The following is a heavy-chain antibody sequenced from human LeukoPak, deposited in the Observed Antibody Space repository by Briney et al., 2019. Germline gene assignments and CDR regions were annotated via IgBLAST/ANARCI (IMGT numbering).Heavy chain of an antibody. CDR3: AGDHSGSYYFDY. V-gene: IGHV3-53*01. Sequence: RGSPRLSSAASGFTPSRNYMRWVREAPGKGVEWVSLIYSGGSTYYAAPVKGRFAISRDNTKNTPHCQIKRPTAEATAVYYCAGDHSGSYYFDYWGEGTLVTVSS. D-gene: IGHD1-26*01. CDR1: GFTPSRNY. J-gene: IGHJ4*02. CDR2: IYSGGST.